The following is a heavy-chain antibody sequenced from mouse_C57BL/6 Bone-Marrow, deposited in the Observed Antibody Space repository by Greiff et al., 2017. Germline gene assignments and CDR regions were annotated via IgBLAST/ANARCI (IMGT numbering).Heavy chain of an antibody. Sequence: VQLQQPGAELVMPGASVKLSCKASGYTFTSYWMHWVKQRPGQGLEWIGDIDPSDSYTNYNQKFKGKSTLTVDKSSSTAYMQLRSMTSEDSEVSYCAREVLWSYYYAMDYWGQGTSVTVSS. CDR2: IDPSDSYT. CDR3: AREVLWSYYYAMDY. D-gene: IGHD1-1*02. V-gene: IGHV1-69*01. CDR1: GYTFTSYW. J-gene: IGHJ4*01.